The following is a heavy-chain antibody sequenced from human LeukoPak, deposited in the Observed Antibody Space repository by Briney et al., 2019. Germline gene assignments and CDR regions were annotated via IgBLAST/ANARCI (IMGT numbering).Heavy chain of an antibody. V-gene: IGHV1-69*04. CDR3: ARDRRYYYDSSGYPDDAFDI. CDR2: IIPILGIA. Sequence: SVKVSCKAPGGTFSSYAISWVRQAPGQGLEWMGRIIPILGIANYAQKFQGRVTITADKSTSTAYMELSSLRSEDTAVYYCARDRRYYYDSSGYPDDAFDIWGQGTMVTVSS. CDR1: GGTFSSYA. J-gene: IGHJ3*02. D-gene: IGHD3-22*01.